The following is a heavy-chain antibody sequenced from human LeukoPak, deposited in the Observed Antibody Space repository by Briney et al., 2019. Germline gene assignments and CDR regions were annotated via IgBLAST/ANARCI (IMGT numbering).Heavy chain of an antibody. Sequence: ASVKVSCKASGGTFSSYASSWVRQAPGQGLAWMGRIIPFFGRSNYAQKFQGGVTVPTNESTNTAYMELSSLRSEHTAVYYCAKDLYYYDSSGYYSDYFDYWGQGTLVTVSS. V-gene: IGHV1-69*05. J-gene: IGHJ4*02. CDR2: IIPFFGRS. CDR3: AKDLYYYDSSGYYSDYFDY. D-gene: IGHD3-22*01. CDR1: GGTFSSYA.